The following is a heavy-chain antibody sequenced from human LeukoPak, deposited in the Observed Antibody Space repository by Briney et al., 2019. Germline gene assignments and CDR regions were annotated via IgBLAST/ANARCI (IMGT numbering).Heavy chain of an antibody. CDR1: GFTFSSYG. J-gene: IGHJ6*02. V-gene: IGHV3-33*01. CDR3: ARDLGGSYYGMDV. D-gene: IGHD1-26*01. CDR2: IWYDGSNK. Sequence: GGSLRLSCAASGFTFSSYGMHWVRQAPGKGLECVAVIWYDGSNKYYANSVKGRFTISRDNSKNTLYLQMNSLRAEDTAVYYCARDLGGSYYGMDVWGQGTTVTVSS.